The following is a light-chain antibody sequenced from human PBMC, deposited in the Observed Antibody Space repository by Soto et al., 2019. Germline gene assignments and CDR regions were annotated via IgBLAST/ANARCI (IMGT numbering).Light chain of an antibody. CDR1: SSDVGTYYF. Sequence: QSALTQPPSASGSPGQLVTISCTGASSDVGTYYFVSWYQQYPGRAPKLMVYDVTERPSGVPDRFSGSKSGNTASLTVSGLQAEDEADYYCTSYAGSSIPVVFGGGTKLTVL. CDR3: TSYAGSSIPVV. CDR2: DVT. V-gene: IGLV2-8*01. J-gene: IGLJ2*01.